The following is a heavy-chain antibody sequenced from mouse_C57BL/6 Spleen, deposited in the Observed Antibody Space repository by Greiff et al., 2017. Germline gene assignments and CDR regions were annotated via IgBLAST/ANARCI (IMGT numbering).Heavy chain of an antibody. Sequence: VQLQQSGAELARPGASVKLSCKASGYTFTSYGISWVKQRTGQGLEWIGEIYPRSGNTYYNEKFKGKATLTADKSSSTAYMELRSLPSEDSAVYFCARQLRLPPYAMDDWGQGTSVTVSS. D-gene: IGHD3-2*02. CDR1: GYTFTSYG. CDR3: ARQLRLPPYAMDD. J-gene: IGHJ4*01. CDR2: IYPRSGNT. V-gene: IGHV1-81*01.